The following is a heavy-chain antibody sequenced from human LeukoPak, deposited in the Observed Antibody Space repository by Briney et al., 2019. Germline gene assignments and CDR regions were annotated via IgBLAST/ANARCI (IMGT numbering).Heavy chain of an antibody. J-gene: IGHJ4*02. D-gene: IGHD5-18*01. Sequence: PSETLSLTCTVSGGSISSSSYYWGWIRQPPGKGLEWIGSIYYSGSTYYNPSLKSRVTISVDTSKNQFSLKLSSVTAADTAVYYCARHNSPIIQLWSPAGLLDYWGQGTLVTVSS. V-gene: IGHV4-39*01. CDR3: ARHNSPIIQLWSPAGLLDY. CDR2: IYYSGST. CDR1: GGSISSSSYY.